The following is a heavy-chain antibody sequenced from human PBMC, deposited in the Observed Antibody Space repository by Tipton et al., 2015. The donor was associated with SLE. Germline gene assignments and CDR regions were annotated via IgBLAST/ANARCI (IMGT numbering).Heavy chain of an antibody. Sequence: SLRLSCAASGFTFSSYGMHWVRQAPGKGLEWVAFIRYDGSNKYYADSVKGRFTISRDNSKNTLYLQMNSLRAEDTAVYYCAKDHVLRFLESPRYYYYGMDVWGQGTTVTVSS. V-gene: IGHV3-30*02. CDR1: GFTFSSYG. CDR3: AKDHVLRFLESPRYYYYGMDV. D-gene: IGHD3-3*01. J-gene: IGHJ6*02. CDR2: IRYDGSNK.